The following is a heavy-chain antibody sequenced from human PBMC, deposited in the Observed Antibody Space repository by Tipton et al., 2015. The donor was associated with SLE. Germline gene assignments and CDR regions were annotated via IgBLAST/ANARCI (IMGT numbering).Heavy chain of an antibody. V-gene: IGHV3-73*01. CDR2: IRRNGKTYAT. D-gene: IGHD2-2*01. CDR3: CSSRWYDYYYGMDV. CDR1: GFTFSGSA. Sequence: GSLRLSCAASGFTFSGSAIHWVRQASGKGLEWVGHIRRNGKTYATAYAASVKGRFTMSRDDSKNMAFLQMHSLKTDDTAVYYCCSSRWYDYYYGMDVWGQGTTVTVSS. J-gene: IGHJ6*02.